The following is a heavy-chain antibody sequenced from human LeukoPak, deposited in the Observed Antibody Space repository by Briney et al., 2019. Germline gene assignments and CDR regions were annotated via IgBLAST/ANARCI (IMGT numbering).Heavy chain of an antibody. CDR1: GYSFTSYW. CDR3: ARGGYSYGYYYYYMDV. Sequence: GESLKISCKGSGYSFTSYWIGWVRQMPGKGLEWMGIIYPGDSDTRYSPSFQGQVTISADKSISTAYLQWNSLKASDTAMYYCARGGYSYGYYYYYMDVWGKGTTVTVSS. D-gene: IGHD5-18*01. J-gene: IGHJ6*03. V-gene: IGHV5-51*01. CDR2: IYPGDSDT.